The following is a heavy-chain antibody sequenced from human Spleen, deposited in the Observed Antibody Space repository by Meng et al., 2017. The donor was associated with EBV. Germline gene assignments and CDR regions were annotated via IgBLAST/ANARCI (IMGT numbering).Heavy chain of an antibody. V-gene: IGHV1-8*01. CDR1: GYTFTSYD. Sequence: QGLVVQAGAEVEKPGASVKVSCKASGYTFTSYDINWVRQATGQGLEWMGWMNPNSGNTGYAQKFQGRVTMTRDTSKNQVVLTMTNIDPVDTATYYCAHKLGIRGEYFDYWGQGTLVTVSS. D-gene: IGHD5-18*01. CDR3: AHKLGIRGEYFDY. CDR2: MNPNSGNT. J-gene: IGHJ4*02.